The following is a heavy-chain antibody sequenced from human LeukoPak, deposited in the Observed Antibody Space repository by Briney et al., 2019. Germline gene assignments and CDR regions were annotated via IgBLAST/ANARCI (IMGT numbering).Heavy chain of an antibody. CDR3: ARELFDFDY. V-gene: IGHV3-23*01. CDR1: AFTFSSDA. J-gene: IGHJ4*02. D-gene: IGHD3-10*01. CDR2: ITGSGGST. Sequence: GGSLRLSYAASAFTFSSDAMTWVRQAPGKGLEWVSEITGSGGSTYYADSVKGRFTISRDNSRNTLYLQMNSLRAEDTAVYYCARELFDFDYWGQGTLVTVSS.